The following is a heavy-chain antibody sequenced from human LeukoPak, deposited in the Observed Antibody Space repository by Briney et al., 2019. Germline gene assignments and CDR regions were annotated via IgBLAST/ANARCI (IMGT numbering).Heavy chain of an antibody. CDR2: IYYSGST. Sequence: SETLSLTCTVSGGSISSYYWSWIRQPPGKGLEWIGYIYYSGSTNYNPSLKSRVTISVDTSKNQFSLKLSSVTAADTAVYCCARSGSSYYDFWSGYGSYFDYWGQGTLVTVSS. V-gene: IGHV4-59*08. CDR1: GGSISSYY. CDR3: ARSGSSYYDFWSGYGSYFDY. J-gene: IGHJ4*02. D-gene: IGHD3-3*01.